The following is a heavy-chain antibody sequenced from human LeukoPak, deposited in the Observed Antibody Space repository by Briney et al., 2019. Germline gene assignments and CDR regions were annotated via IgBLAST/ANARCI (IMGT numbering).Heavy chain of an antibody. D-gene: IGHD4-17*01. CDR3: AKDGTVTTNWSGYFDY. V-gene: IGHV1-69*06. J-gene: IGHJ4*02. CDR2: IIPIFGTA. Sequence: ASVKVSCKASGGTFSSYAISWVRQAPGQGLEWMGGIIPIFGTANYAQKFQGRVTITADKSTSTAYMELSSLRSEDTAVYYCAKDGTVTTNWSGYFDYWGQGTLVTVSS. CDR1: GGTFSSYA.